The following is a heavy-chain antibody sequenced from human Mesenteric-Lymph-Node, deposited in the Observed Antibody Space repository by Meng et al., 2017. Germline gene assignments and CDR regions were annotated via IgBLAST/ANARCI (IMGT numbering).Heavy chain of an antibody. CDR3: ARGRMITFGGVIVYYYYYGMDV. Sequence: ASVKVSCKASGYTFTSYDINWVRQATGQGLEWMGWMNPNSGNTGYAQKFQGRVTMTRNTSISTAYMELSSLRSEDTAVYYCARGRMITFGGVIVYYYYYGMDVWGQGTRVTVSS. CDR1: GYTFTSYD. CDR2: MNPNSGNT. D-gene: IGHD3-16*02. V-gene: IGHV1-8*01. J-gene: IGHJ6*02.